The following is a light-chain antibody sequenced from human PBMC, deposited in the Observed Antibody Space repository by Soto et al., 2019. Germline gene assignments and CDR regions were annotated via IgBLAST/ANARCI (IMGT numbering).Light chain of an antibody. Sequence: QSVLTQPPSASGSPGQSVTISCTGTSSDVGGYNYVSWYQQHPGKAPKLIIYDVNKRPSGVPDRFSGSKSGNTASLTVSGLQAEDEADYYCSSYAGSNNVYVFGTGTKLTVL. CDR3: SSYAGSNNVYV. V-gene: IGLV2-8*01. CDR2: DVN. CDR1: SSDVGGYNY. J-gene: IGLJ1*01.